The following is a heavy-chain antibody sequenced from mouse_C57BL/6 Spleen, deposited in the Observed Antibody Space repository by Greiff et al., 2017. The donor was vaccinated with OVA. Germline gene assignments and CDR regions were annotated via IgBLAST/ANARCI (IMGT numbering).Heavy chain of an antibody. Sequence: QVQLKESGPELVKPGASVKISCKASGYAFSSSWMNWVKQRPGKGLEWIGRIYPGDGDTNYNGKFKGKATLTADKSSSTAYMQLSSLTSEDSSVYFCASPIYYDYDFSYWGQGTLVTVSA. J-gene: IGHJ3*01. CDR2: IYPGDGDT. CDR3: ASPIYYDYDFSY. V-gene: IGHV1-82*01. D-gene: IGHD2-4*01. CDR1: GYAFSSSW.